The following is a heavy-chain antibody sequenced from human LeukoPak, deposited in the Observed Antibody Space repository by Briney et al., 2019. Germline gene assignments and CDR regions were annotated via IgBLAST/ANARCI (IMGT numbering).Heavy chain of an antibody. Sequence: SETLSLTCTVSGACFNSDDQYWNWIRQSPGKGLEWIGSIHPSGMLYNNPSLESRVTMSRGTSKNQFSLNLNSVTAADTAVYFCSRGLDSRKLGYWGQGILVTVSS. CDR2: IHPSGML. CDR3: SRGLDSRKLGY. V-gene: IGHV4-31*03. J-gene: IGHJ4*02. D-gene: IGHD3-22*01. CDR1: GACFNSDDQY.